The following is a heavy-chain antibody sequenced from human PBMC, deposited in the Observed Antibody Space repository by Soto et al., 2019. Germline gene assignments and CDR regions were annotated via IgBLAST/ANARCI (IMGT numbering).Heavy chain of an antibody. CDR1: GGSVTSDEDY. CDR3: ATESGSTYGYFDH. Sequence: SETLSLTCTVSGGSVTSDEDYWTWIRQSPGKGLEWIGYISNSGSTGYNPSLKTRLSMSVDRSKNQFTLRLTPVTAADTAVYFCATESGSTYGYFDHWGQGTQVTVSS. D-gene: IGHD5-18*01. V-gene: IGHV4-30-4*01. CDR2: ISNSGST. J-gene: IGHJ4*02.